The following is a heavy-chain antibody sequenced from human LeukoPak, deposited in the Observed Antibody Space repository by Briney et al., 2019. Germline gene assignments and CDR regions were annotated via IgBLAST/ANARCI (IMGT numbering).Heavy chain of an antibody. CDR2: INWNGGST. CDR1: GFTFSSYG. Sequence: PGGSLRLSCAASGFTFSSYGMNWVRHPPGKGLEWVCNINWNGGSTSYADSLKGRLTISRDNAKSSLYLQMNSLRAEDTAMYFCARRMPGDAFDVWGQGTMVTVSS. J-gene: IGHJ3*01. D-gene: IGHD2-2*01. V-gene: IGHV3-20*04. CDR3: ARRMPGDAFDV.